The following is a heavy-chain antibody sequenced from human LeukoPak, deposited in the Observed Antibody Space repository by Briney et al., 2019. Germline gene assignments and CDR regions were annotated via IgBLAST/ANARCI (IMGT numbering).Heavy chain of an antibody. V-gene: IGHV4-59*01. CDR2: IYYSGST. CDR3: AGSGGYSYGFSTDYYMDV. D-gene: IGHD5-18*01. CDR1: GGSISSYY. J-gene: IGHJ6*03. Sequence: PSETLSLTCTVSGGSISSYYWSWIRQPPGKGLEWIGYIYYSGSTNYNPSLKSRVTISVDTSKNQFSLKLSSVTAADTAVYYCAGSGGYSYGFSTDYYMDVWGKGTTVTVSS.